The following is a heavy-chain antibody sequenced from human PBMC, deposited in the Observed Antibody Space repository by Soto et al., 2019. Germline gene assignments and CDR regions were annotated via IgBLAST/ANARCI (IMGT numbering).Heavy chain of an antibody. CDR3: ASELELLI. D-gene: IGHD1-7*01. Sequence: ASVKVSCKASGYTFTSYYMHWVRQAPGQGLEWMGIINPSGGSTSYAQKFQGRVTMTRDTSISTAYMELSRLRSDDTAVYYCASELELLIWGQGTMVTVSS. V-gene: IGHV1-46*01. J-gene: IGHJ3*02. CDR1: GYTFTSYY. CDR2: INPSGGST.